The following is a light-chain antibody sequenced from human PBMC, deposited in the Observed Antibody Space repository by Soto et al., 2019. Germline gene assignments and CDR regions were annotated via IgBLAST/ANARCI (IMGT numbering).Light chain of an antibody. V-gene: IGKV1-5*01. Sequence: DIQMTQFPSTLSASVGESVSIACRASQNTGTWVAWYQQKPGKAPRVLIYDASKLEAGVPSRFRGSGVGTDFSLTISSLQPDDSATYYCQRYSTYSWTFGQGT. CDR2: DAS. J-gene: IGKJ1*01. CDR1: QNTGTW. CDR3: QRYSTYSWT.